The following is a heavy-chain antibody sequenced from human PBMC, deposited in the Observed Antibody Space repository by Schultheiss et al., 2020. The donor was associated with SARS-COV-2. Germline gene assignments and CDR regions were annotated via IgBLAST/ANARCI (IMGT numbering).Heavy chain of an antibody. CDR1: GFTFSSYA. J-gene: IGHJ6*02. CDR2: ISGSGGST. V-gene: IGHV3-23*01. D-gene: IGHD3-10*01. Sequence: GGSLRLSCAASGFTFSSYAMSWVRQAPGKGLEWVSAISGSGGSTYYADSVKGRFTISRDNSKNTLYLQMNSLRAEDTAVYYCARESRAARGVSHYYGMDVWGQGTTVTVSS. CDR3: ARESRAARGVSHYYGMDV.